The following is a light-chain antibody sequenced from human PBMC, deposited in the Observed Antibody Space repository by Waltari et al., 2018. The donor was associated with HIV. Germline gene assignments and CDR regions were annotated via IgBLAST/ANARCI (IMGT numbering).Light chain of an antibody. J-gene: IGLJ1*01. CDR2: EGS. CDR3: CSYAGSTTFYV. V-gene: IGLV2-23*01. CDR1: SSDVGSSNL. Sequence: QSALTQPASVSGSPGQSITLSCTGTSSDVGSSNLVSWYQQHPGKAPNLMIYEGSKRPSGVPNRFSGSKSGNSAALTISGLQAEDEADYYCCSYAGSTTFYVFGTGTKVTVL.